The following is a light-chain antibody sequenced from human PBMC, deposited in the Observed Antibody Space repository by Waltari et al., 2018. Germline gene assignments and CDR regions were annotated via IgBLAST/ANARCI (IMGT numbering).Light chain of an antibody. CDR3: QQYGSSLRGFT. V-gene: IGKV3-20*01. Sequence: EIVLTQSPGTLSLSPGERATLSCRASQSVSSSYLAWYQRKPGQAPRLLIYGASSRATGIPDRFSGSGAVTDFTLTISRLEPEDFAVYYGQQYGSSLRGFTFGPGTKVDIK. CDR2: GAS. J-gene: IGKJ3*01. CDR1: QSVSSSY.